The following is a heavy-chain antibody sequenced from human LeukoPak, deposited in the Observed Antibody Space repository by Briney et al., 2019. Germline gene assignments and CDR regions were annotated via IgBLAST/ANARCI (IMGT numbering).Heavy chain of an antibody. CDR2: IYTSRST. CDR1: GGPISSGTYY. J-gene: IGHJ4*02. CDR3: ARSWSSGWY. D-gene: IGHD3-22*01. Sequence: ASQTLSLTCTVSGGPISSGTYYWSWIRQPAGKGLEWIGRIYTSRSTNYNPSLKSRVTISVDTSKNQFSLKLSSVTAADTAVYYCARSWSSGWYWGQGTLVTVSS. V-gene: IGHV4-61*02.